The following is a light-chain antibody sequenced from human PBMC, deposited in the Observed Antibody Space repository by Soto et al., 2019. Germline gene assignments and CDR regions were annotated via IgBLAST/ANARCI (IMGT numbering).Light chain of an antibody. CDR2: GAS. Sequence: EIVLTQSPGTLSLSPGERATLSCRASQSVSSSYLAWYQQKPGQAPRLLIYGASARATGIPDRFSGSGSGIDFTLTISRLEPEDFVVYYCQQYSSSHWTFGQGTKVEVK. CDR1: QSVSSSY. V-gene: IGKV3-20*01. CDR3: QQYSSSHWT. J-gene: IGKJ1*01.